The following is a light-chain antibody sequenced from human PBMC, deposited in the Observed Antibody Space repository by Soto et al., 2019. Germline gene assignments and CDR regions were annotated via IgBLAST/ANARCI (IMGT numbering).Light chain of an antibody. Sequence: EMVLTQSPGTLSLSPGERATLSCRASQSVSSSYLAWYQQKPGQAPRLLIYGASSRATVIPDRFSGSVSGTDFTLTISRLDPEDFAVYYCQQYGSSPTFGQGTRLEIK. CDR1: QSVSSSY. CDR3: QQYGSSPT. J-gene: IGKJ5*01. CDR2: GAS. V-gene: IGKV3-20*01.